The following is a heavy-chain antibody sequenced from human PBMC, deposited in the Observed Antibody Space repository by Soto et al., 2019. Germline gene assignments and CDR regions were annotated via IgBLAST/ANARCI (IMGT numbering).Heavy chain of an antibody. V-gene: IGHV4-4*07. CDR2: IYTSGST. CDR3: AREGTRRDGYTYYYYYGMDV. Sequence: SETLSLTCTVSGGSISSYYWSWIRQPAGKGLEWIGRIYTSGSTNYNPSLKSRATMSVDTSKNQFSLKLSSVTAADTAVYYCAREGTRRDGYTYYYYYGMDVWGQGTTVTVSS. D-gene: IGHD5-12*01. J-gene: IGHJ6*02. CDR1: GGSISSYY.